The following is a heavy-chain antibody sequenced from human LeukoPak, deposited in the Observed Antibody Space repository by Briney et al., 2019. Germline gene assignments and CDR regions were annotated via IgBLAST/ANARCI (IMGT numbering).Heavy chain of an antibody. Sequence: NPSETLSLTCTVSGGSISSGGYYWTWIRQHPGKGLEWIGFIYYSGSTFYNPSLKSRVTISVNTSKNHFSLKLSSVTAADTAVYYCARAPLYGGHADWFDPWGQGTLVTVSS. D-gene: IGHD4-23*01. CDR2: IYYSGST. CDR1: GGSISSGGYY. V-gene: IGHV4-31*03. CDR3: ARAPLYGGHADWFDP. J-gene: IGHJ5*02.